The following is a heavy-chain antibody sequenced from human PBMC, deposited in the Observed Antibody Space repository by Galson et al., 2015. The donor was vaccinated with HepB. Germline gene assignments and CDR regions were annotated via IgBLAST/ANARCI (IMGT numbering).Heavy chain of an antibody. CDR3: ARSAVPVARGYYYYYGMDV. Sequence: QSGAEVKKSGESLKISCQASGYNFINYWIGWVRQMPGKGLEWMGIIYPGDSATRYSPSFQGQVTISADKSISTAYLQWSSLKTSDTALYYCARSAVPVARGYYYYYGMDVWGQGTTVTVSS. V-gene: IGHV5-51*03. J-gene: IGHJ6*02. CDR1: GYNFINYW. CDR2: IYPGDSAT. D-gene: IGHD2-2*01.